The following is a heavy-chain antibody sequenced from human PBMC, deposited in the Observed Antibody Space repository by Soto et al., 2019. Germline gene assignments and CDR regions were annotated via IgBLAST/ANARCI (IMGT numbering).Heavy chain of an antibody. V-gene: IGHV3-23*01. D-gene: IGHD1-20*01. J-gene: IGHJ6*02. CDR3: AKSPESSRGISYYYGMDV. CDR2: ISGSGGST. Sequence: GKGLEWVSAISGSGGSTYYADSVKGRFTISRDNSKNTLYLQMNSLRAEDTAVYYCAKSPESSRGISYYYGMDVSGQGTTVTVYS.